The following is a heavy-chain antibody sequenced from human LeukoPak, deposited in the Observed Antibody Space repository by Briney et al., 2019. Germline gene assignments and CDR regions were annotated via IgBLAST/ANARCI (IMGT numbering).Heavy chain of an antibody. J-gene: IGHJ5*02. Sequence: WVRQPPGKGLEWIGSIYYSGSTYYNPSLKSRVTISVDTSKNQFSLKLSSVTAVDTAVYYCARALLDTVTTDNWFDPWGQGTLVTVSS. CDR3: ARALLDTVTTDNWFDP. D-gene: IGHD4-17*01. V-gene: IGHV4-39*07. CDR2: IYYSGST.